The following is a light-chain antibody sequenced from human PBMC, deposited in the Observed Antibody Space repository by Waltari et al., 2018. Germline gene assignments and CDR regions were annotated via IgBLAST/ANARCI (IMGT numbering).Light chain of an antibody. V-gene: IGKV3-20*01. Sequence: EIVLTQSPGTLSLSPGERATLSCWASQSVGRALAWYRQKRGQATRLLIYGASTRARGIPDRFSGSGSGTDFSLTINRLEPEDFAVYYCQHYVRLPVTFGQGTKVEIK. CDR1: QSVGRA. CDR2: GAS. CDR3: QHYVRLPVT. J-gene: IGKJ1*01.